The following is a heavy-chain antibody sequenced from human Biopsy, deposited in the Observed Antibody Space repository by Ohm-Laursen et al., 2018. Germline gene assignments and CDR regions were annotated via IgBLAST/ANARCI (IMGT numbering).Heavy chain of an antibody. V-gene: IGHV4-61*01. CDR1: GDSVSSGSFY. CDR2: IYDRGST. D-gene: IGHD5-18*01. J-gene: IGHJ4*02. Sequence: TLSLTWTVSGDSVSSGSFYWTWIRQPPGQGLEYIGYIYDRGSTANFNPSLKSRVTISVDTSKNQFSLKLSSVTAADTAVYFCARGSSYGYDFDYWGQGTLVAVSS. CDR3: ARGSSYGYDFDY.